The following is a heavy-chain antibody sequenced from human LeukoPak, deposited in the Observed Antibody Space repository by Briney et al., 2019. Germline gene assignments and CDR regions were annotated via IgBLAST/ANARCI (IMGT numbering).Heavy chain of an antibody. CDR1: GFNFDNYA. D-gene: IGHD3-3*01. J-gene: IGHJ3*02. V-gene: IGHV3-30*04. CDR2: ISHDERTK. Sequence: GGSLRLSCVASGFNFDNYAMHWVRQPLGKGLEWVAVISHDERTKYYADSMKGRITISRDNSKNSLYLQMNNLRAEDTAVYYCASKGGSFTISGVVYNDAFAIWGQGTMVTVSA. CDR3: ASKGGSFTISGVVYNDAFAI.